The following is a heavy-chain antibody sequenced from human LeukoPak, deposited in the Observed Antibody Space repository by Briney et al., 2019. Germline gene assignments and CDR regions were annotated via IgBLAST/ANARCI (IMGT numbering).Heavy chain of an antibody. Sequence: WRSMPFYRAASGVPASSFASHWDSQAPGKGLEWVAVISYDGNNKYYADSVKGRFTISSDNSKNTLYLQMNSLRAEDTALYCGPTLPRWGQG. CDR2: ISYDGNNK. J-gene: IGHJ4*02. CDR3: PTLPR. CDR1: GVPASSFA. V-gene: IGHV3-30-3*01.